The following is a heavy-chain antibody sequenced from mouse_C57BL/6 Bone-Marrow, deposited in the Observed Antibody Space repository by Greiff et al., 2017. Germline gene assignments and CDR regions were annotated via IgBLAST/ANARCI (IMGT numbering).Heavy chain of an antibody. D-gene: IGHD1-1*01. CDR1: GFSLSTFGMG. J-gene: IGHJ1*03. V-gene: IGHV8-8*01. CDR2: IWWDADK. CDR3: ARYYYGSSHWYCDV. Sequence: QVTLKVSGPGILQPSQTLSLTCSFSGFSLSTFGMGVGWIRQPSGKGLEWLAHIWWDADKYYNPALKRRLTISKDTSKNQVFLKIANVDTADTATYYCARYYYGSSHWYCDVWGTGTTVTVSS.